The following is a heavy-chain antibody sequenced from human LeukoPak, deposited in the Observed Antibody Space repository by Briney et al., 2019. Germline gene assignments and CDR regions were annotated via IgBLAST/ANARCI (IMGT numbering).Heavy chain of an antibody. CDR1: IFTFSNYL. J-gene: IGHJ4*02. V-gene: IGHV3-7*01. CDR3: ARDLGGGPPGY. Sequence: PGGSLRLSCAASIFTFSNYLMSWVRQAPGKGLEWVANIKEDGSEKYYVDSVKGRFTISRDNAKNSLYLQMNSLRAEDSAVYYCARDLGGGPPGYWGQGTLVTVPS. CDR2: IKEDGSEK. D-gene: IGHD4-23*01.